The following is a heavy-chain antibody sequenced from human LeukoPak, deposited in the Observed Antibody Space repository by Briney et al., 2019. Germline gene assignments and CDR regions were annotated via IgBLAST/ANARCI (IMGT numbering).Heavy chain of an antibody. CDR1: GFTFSSYA. Sequence: QSGGSLRLSCAASGFTFSSYAMSWVRQAPGKGLEWVSAISGSGGSTYYADSVKGRLTISRDNSKNTLYLQMNSLRAEDTAVYYCARDQWLAVGDYWGQGTLVTVSS. CDR3: ARDQWLAVGDY. D-gene: IGHD6-19*01. J-gene: IGHJ4*02. CDR2: ISGSGGST. V-gene: IGHV3-23*01.